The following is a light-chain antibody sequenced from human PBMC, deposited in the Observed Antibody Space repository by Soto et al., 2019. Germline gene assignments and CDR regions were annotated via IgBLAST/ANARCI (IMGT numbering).Light chain of an antibody. CDR1: QSVSSY. CDR3: QQRSNWPPIT. CDR2: DAS. Sequence: PGERATLSCRASQSVSSYLAWYQQKPGQAPRLLIYDASNRATGIPARFSGAGSGTDFTLTISSLEPEDFAVYYCQQRSNWPPITFGQGTRLEMK. J-gene: IGKJ5*01. V-gene: IGKV3-11*01.